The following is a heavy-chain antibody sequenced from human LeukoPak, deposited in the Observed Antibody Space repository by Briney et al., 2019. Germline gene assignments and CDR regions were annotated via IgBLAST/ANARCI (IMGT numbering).Heavy chain of an antibody. CDR3: ATLTGSHPAY. J-gene: IGHJ4*02. D-gene: IGHD1-26*01. Sequence: SETLSLTCTVSGGSIDRSTYYWGWIRQPPGKGLEWIGSIYYSGSTYYNPSLRSRFTISVDTPKNQFSLKLNSVTAGDTAVYYCATLTGSHPAYWGQGTLVTVSS. CDR2: IYYSGST. V-gene: IGHV4-39*01. CDR1: GGSIDRSTYY.